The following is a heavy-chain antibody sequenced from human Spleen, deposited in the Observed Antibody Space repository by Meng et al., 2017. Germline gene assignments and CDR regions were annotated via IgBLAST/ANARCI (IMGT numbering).Heavy chain of an antibody. Sequence: SLKISCAASGFTFRNYWMSWVRQAPGKGLEWVANIKEDGNEKYYVDSVKGRITISRDNAKKSLYLQMNSLRGEDTVVYYCARCGSGNYRDYYGMDVWGQGTTVTVSS. CDR1: GFTFRNYW. CDR2: IKEDGNEK. D-gene: IGHD3-10*01. V-gene: IGHV3-7*01. CDR3: ARCGSGNYRDYYGMDV. J-gene: IGHJ6*02.